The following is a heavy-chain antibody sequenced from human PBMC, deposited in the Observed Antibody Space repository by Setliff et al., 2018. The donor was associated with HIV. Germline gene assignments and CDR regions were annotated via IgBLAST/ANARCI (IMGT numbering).Heavy chain of an antibody. D-gene: IGHD6-13*01. J-gene: IGHJ4*02. CDR2: IYSSGTT. Sequence: SETLSLTCTVSGDSINGYYWSWFRQPPGRGLEWIGYIYSSGTTKYNPSLKSRVTILVDTSKNQFSLRLSSVTAADTAVYYCARAGIAAAGTGVRSRHCDFWGQGTLVTVSS. V-gene: IGHV4-59*08. CDR3: ARAGIAAAGTGVRSRHCDF. CDR1: GDSINGYY.